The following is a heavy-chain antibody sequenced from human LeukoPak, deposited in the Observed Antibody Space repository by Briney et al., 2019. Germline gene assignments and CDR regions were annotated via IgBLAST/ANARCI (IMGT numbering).Heavy chain of an antibody. J-gene: IGHJ4*02. CDR2: ISNDGRNK. Sequence: GGSLRLSCAASGFTSSSYSMHWVRQAPGKGLEWVAFISNDGRNKNYADSVQGRFTISRDNSKNTLYLQMNSLRAEDTAVYYCVRDDRGYSGYHFDYWGQGTLVTVSS. D-gene: IGHD5-12*01. V-gene: IGHV3-30*04. CDR3: VRDDRGYSGYHFDY. CDR1: GFTSSSYS.